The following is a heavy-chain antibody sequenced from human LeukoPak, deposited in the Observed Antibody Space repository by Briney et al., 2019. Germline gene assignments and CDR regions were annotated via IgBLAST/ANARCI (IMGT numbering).Heavy chain of an antibody. CDR2: IYHSGST. D-gene: IGHD6-19*01. CDR3: ALISRGIAVPGTEL. Sequence: PGGSLRLSCAASGFTFSSYSMNWVRQPPGKGLEWIEEIYHSGSTNYTPSLRSRVTISIDKSKNQFSLKLSSVTAADTAVYYCALISRGIAVPGTELWGQGTLVTVSS. V-gene: IGHV4-34*08. CDR1: GFTFSSYS. J-gene: IGHJ4*02.